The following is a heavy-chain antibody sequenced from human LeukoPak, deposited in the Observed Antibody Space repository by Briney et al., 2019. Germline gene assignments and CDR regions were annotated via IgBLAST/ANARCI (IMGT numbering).Heavy chain of an antibody. J-gene: IGHJ3*02. D-gene: IGHD3-16*02. CDR1: GYTFTSYD. V-gene: IGHV1-8*01. Sequence: ASVKVSCTASGYTFTSYDINWVRQATGQGLEWMGWMNPNSGNTGYAQKFQGRVTMTRNTSISTAYMELSSLRSEDTAVYYCARAYDYVWGSYRYTESAFDIWGQGTMVTVSS. CDR3: ARAYDYVWGSYRYTESAFDI. CDR2: MNPNSGNT.